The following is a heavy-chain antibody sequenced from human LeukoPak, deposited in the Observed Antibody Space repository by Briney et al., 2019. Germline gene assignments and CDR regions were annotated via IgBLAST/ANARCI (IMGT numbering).Heavy chain of an antibody. J-gene: IGHJ4*02. Sequence: ASVKVSCKASGYTFTSFYMHWVRQAPGQGLEWMGIINPRGGRTTSAQKFQGRVTLTRDTSTSTFYMELSSLKSQDTAVYYCARDYHGSGSLTTFDYWGQGTLVTVSS. V-gene: IGHV1-46*01. CDR3: ARDYHGSGSLTTFDY. CDR2: INPRGGRT. CDR1: GYTFTSFY. D-gene: IGHD3-10*01.